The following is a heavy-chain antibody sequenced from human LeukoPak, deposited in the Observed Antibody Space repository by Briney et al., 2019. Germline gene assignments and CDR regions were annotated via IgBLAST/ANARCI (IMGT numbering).Heavy chain of an antibody. V-gene: IGHV3-48*03. Sequence: GGSLRLSCAASGFTFSTYEMNWVRQAPGKGLEWVSYISRSGGAIYYADSVKCRFTISRDNAMNSLYLQMNSLRGDDTAVYYCARGAGWFDPWGQGTLVTVSS. CDR1: GFTFSTYE. CDR2: ISRSGGAI. CDR3: ARGAGWFDP. J-gene: IGHJ5*02. D-gene: IGHD1-26*01.